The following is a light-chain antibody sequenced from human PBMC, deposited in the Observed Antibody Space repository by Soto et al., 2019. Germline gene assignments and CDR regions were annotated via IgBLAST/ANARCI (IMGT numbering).Light chain of an antibody. CDR2: AAS. CDR1: QTISTY. CDR3: QQTYGIPRT. V-gene: IGKV1-39*01. J-gene: IGKJ4*01. Sequence: DIQMTQSPSSLSASLGDRVTITCRASQTISTYLHWFQQKPGKAPRLLIFAASNLQSVVPSRFSGSGSGADFTLTISSLQPEDFATYYCQQTYGIPRTFGGGTKVQIK.